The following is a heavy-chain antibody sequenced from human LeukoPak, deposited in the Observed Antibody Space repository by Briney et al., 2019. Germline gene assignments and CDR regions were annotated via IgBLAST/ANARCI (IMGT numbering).Heavy chain of an antibody. Sequence: GGSLRLSCAASGFTFSSYCMNWVRQAPGKGLEWVSSISSSSSYIYYADSVKGRFTISRDNAKNSLYLQMNSLRAEDTAVSYCASGQQLVPYYFDYWGQGTLVTVSS. CDR2: ISSSSSYI. D-gene: IGHD6-13*01. CDR1: GFTFSSYC. J-gene: IGHJ4*02. V-gene: IGHV3-21*01. CDR3: ASGQQLVPYYFDY.